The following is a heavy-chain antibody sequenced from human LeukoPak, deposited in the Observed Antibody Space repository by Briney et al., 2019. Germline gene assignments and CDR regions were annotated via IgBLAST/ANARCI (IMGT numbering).Heavy chain of an antibody. J-gene: IGHJ5*02. CDR1: GGTFSSYA. CDR2: IIPIFGTA. V-gene: IGHV1-69*01. D-gene: IGHD2-2*01. CDR3: ARDRPGRYSSSTRCYFASPFDP. Sequence: ASVKVSCKASGGTFSSYAISWVRQAPGQGLEWMGGIIPIFGTANYAQKFQGRVTITADESTSTAYMELSSLRSEDTAVYYCARDRPGRYSSSTRCYFASPFDPWGQGTLVIVSS.